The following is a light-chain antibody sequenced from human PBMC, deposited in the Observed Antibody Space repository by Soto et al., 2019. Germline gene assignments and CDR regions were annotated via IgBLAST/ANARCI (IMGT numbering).Light chain of an antibody. Sequence: QVTQAPASLSSYLADRVTISFLASQSITMYLNWYRQKSGKAPELLIYDTSTLVSGVPSRFSGSGSGTDFTLTISSLQPEDFATYYCQQSYSTPRTFGQGTKVDIK. V-gene: IGKV1-39*01. CDR3: QQSYSTPRT. CDR2: DTS. J-gene: IGKJ1*01. CDR1: QSITMY.